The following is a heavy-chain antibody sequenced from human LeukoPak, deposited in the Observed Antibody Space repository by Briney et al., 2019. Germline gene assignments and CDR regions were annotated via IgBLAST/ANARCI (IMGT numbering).Heavy chain of an antibody. D-gene: IGHD3-9*01. CDR1: GGSFSGYY. Sequence: SETLSLTCAVYGGSFSGYYWNWIRQPPGKGLEWIGEINHSGSTYYNPSLKSRVTISVDRSKNQFSLKLSSVTAADTAVYYCARAKYYDILTGRNDNWFDPWGQGTLVTVSS. CDR2: INHSGST. V-gene: IGHV4-34*01. J-gene: IGHJ5*02. CDR3: ARAKYYDILTGRNDNWFDP.